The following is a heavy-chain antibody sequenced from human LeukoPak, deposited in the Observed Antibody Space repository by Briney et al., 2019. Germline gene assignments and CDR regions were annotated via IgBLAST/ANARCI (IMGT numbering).Heavy chain of an antibody. CDR2: ISGSGGST. CDR1: GFAFSSFA. D-gene: IGHD1-26*01. J-gene: IGHJ4*02. Sequence: GGSLRLCCAASGFAFSSFAMSWVRQAPGKGLDWVSSISGSGGSTYYADSVKGRFTISRDSSKNTLYLQMNSLRAEDTAVYYCAKGVGTNKGGYYFDYWGQGTPVTVSS. CDR3: AKGVGTNKGGYYFDY. V-gene: IGHV3-23*01.